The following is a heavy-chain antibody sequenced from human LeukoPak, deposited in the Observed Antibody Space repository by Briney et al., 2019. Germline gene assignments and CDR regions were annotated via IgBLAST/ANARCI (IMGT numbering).Heavy chain of an antibody. CDR3: AEYTSSSAYFDH. D-gene: IGHD6-6*01. CDR2: IYYSGNT. V-gene: IGHV4-39*01. CDR1: GGSISRSSYH. Sequence: SQTLSLTCIVSGGSISRSSYHCGWIRQPPGKGLEWIGNIYYSGNTYYNPSLKSRVTMSVDTSKNQFSLRVNSVTAADTAVYYCAEYTSSSAYFDHWGQGTLVTVSS. J-gene: IGHJ4*02.